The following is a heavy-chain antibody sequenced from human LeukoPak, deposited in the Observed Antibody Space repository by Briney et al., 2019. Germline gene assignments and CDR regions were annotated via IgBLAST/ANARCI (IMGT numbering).Heavy chain of an antibody. D-gene: IGHD2-2*01. Sequence: SETLSLTCAVYGGSFSGYYWSWIRQPPGKGLEWIGEINHSGSTNYNPSLKSRVTISLDTSKNQFSLKLSSVTAADTAMYYCARVKRKYQLLKPLHETPSHYFDYWGQGTLVTVSS. J-gene: IGHJ4*02. CDR2: INHSGST. V-gene: IGHV4-34*01. CDR1: GGSFSGYY. CDR3: ARVKRKYQLLKPLHETPSHYFDY.